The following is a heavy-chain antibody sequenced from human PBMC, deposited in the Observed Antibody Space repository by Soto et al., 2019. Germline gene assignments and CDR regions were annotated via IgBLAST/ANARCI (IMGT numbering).Heavy chain of an antibody. CDR1: GYTFSSYG. CDR2: ISTYSDNT. J-gene: IGHJ5*02. D-gene: IGHD2-8*01. CDR3: ARNGNWFDP. Sequence: QVQLLQSGAEVKQPGASVKVSCKASGYTFSSYGISWVRQAPGQGLEWMGWISTYSDNTNYAERFQGRVTMPTATSTGTAYRELRSLRSDDTAVYYCARNGNWFDPWGQGTLVTVSS. V-gene: IGHV1-18*01.